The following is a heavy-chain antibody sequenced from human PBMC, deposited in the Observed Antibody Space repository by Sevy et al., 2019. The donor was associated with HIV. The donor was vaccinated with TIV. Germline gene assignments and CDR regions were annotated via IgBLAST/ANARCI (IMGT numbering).Heavy chain of an antibody. D-gene: IGHD6-19*01. CDR3: ARDAAGAVAEFDY. Sequence: GGSLRLSCAASGFTFSSYAMHWVRQAPGKGLEWVAVISYDGSNKHYADSVKGRFTISRDNSKNTLYLQMNSLRAEDTAVYYCARDAAGAVAEFDYWGQGTLVTVSS. CDR2: ISYDGSNK. V-gene: IGHV3-30-3*01. J-gene: IGHJ4*02. CDR1: GFTFSSYA.